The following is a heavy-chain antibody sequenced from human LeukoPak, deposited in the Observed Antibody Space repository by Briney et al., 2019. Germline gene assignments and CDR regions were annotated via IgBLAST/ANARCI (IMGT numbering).Heavy chain of an antibody. V-gene: IGHV3-21*01. D-gene: IGHD3-3*01. CDR3: ARDTPAVTIFGVVTTYGDY. CDR2: ISSSSYI. J-gene: IGHJ4*02. Sequence: GGSLRLSCAASGFTFSSYSMNWVRQAPGKGLEWVSSISSSSYIYYADSVKGRFTISRDNAKNSLYLQMNSLRAEDTAVYYCARDTPAVTIFGVVTTYGDYWGQGTLVTVSS. CDR1: GFTFSSYS.